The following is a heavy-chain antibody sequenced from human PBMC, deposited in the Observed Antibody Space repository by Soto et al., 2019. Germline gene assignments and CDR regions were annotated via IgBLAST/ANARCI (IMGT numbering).Heavy chain of an antibody. V-gene: IGHV4-59*01. D-gene: IGHD2-2*01. CDR3: ARGRHCTSTSCFGFPSIWFDP. CDR1: DRPITVDY. Sequence: SETLSLSCTFSDRPITVDYWDWIRQPPGKALDSIGHIYYTGSTRYNPSLTSRVTISLDTSREQFSLKLTSVTAADTAVYYCARGRHCTSTSCFGFPSIWFDPWGQGTMFTVSS. CDR2: IYYTGST. J-gene: IGHJ5*02.